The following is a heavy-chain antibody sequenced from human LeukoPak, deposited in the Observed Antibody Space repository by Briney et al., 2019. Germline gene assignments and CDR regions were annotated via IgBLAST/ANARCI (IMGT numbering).Heavy chain of an antibody. CDR1: GFTFSSYG. CDR3: AALGYCSDGSCSYFDY. D-gene: IGHD2-15*01. CDR2: ISYDGSNK. J-gene: IGHJ4*02. V-gene: IGHV3-30*03. Sequence: GGSLRLSCAASGFTFSSYGMHWVRQAPGKGLEWVTVISYDGSNKYYADSVKGRFTISRDNSKNTLYLQMNSLRPEDTAVYYCAALGYCSDGSCSYFDYWGQGTLVTVSS.